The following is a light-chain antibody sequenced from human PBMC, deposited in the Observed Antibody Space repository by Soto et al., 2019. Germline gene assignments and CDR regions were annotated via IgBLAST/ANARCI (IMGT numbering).Light chain of an antibody. V-gene: IGKV1-39*01. CDR3: QQSYSTPYT. CDR2: VAS. CDR1: QSIRKY. Sequence: DIQMTQSPSPLSASVGDRVTITCRASQSIRKYVNWYQQKPGKAPKFLIYVASTLQSGVPSRFSGSGSGTDFTLTISSLQPEDFATYYCQQSYSTPYTFGPGTKLEIK. J-gene: IGKJ2*01.